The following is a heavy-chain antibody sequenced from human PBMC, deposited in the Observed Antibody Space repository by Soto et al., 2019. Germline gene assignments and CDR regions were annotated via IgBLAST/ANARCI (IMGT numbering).Heavy chain of an antibody. CDR3: ARPGTKVTTFDY. V-gene: IGHV1-18*01. J-gene: IGHJ4*02. CDR2: ISAYNGNT. Sequence: QVPLVQSGAEVKKPGASVKVSCKASGYTFTSYGISWVRQAPGQGLEWMGWISAYNGNTNYAQKLQGRVTMTTDASPDTAYMDLRSLRSDDTAVYYCARPGTKVTTFDYWGQGTLVTVSS. CDR1: GYTFTSYG. D-gene: IGHD4-4*01.